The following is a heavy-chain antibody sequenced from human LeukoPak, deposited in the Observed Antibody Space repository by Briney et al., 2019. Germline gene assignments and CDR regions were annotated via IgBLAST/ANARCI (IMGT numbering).Heavy chain of an antibody. V-gene: IGHV3-23*01. CDR3: AKEEVAQIHN. J-gene: IGHJ4*02. CDR1: GFTFSSHA. Sequence: GGSLRLSCAASGFTFSSHAMSWVRQAPGKGLEWVSAISGNGGSTYDADSVKGRFTISRDNSKNTLYLQMNSLRAEDTAVYYCAKEEVAQIHNWGQGTLVTVSS. CDR2: ISGNGGST.